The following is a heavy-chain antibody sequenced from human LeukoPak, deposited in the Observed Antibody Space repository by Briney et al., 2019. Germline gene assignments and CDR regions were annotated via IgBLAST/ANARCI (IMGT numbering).Heavy chain of an antibody. CDR1: GDSISNSY. D-gene: IGHD4-17*01. J-gene: IGHJ3*02. CDR3: ARRPDYGDSIRSPGAFDI. Sequence: SETLSLTCTVSGDSISNSYWHWIRQPPGKGLEWIGYISYGGATSSNPSLKSRLSMSVDTSKNQFSLKLNSVTAADTAVYYCARRPDYGDSIRSPGAFDIWGQGTMVTVSS. CDR2: ISYGGAT. V-gene: IGHV4-59*12.